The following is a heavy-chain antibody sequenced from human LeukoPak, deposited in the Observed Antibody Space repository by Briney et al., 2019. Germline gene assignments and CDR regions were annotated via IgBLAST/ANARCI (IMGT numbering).Heavy chain of an antibody. Sequence: GSSVKVSCKASGGTFSSYAISWVRQAPGQELEWMGGIIPIFGTANYAQKFQGRVTITTDESTSTAYMELSSLRSEDTAVYYCARSFRSSGSENFDYWGQGALVTVSS. CDR1: GGTFSSYA. CDR2: IIPIFGTA. V-gene: IGHV1-69*05. CDR3: ARSFRSSGSENFDY. J-gene: IGHJ4*02. D-gene: IGHD3-10*01.